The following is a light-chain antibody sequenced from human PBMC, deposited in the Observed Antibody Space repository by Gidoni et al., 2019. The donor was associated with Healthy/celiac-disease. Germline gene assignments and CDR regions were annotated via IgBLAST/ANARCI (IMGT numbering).Light chain of an antibody. CDR2: AAS. J-gene: IGKJ3*01. Sequence: DTSVTESPSSLSASVGDRVTITCRASQSISSYLIWYQQKPGQAHKLLIYAASSLQSGVPSRFSGSGSETDFTLTISSLQPDDFATYFCQQSYSTRNFGPGTKVDIK. CDR1: QSISSY. CDR3: QQSYSTRN. V-gene: IGKV1-39*01.